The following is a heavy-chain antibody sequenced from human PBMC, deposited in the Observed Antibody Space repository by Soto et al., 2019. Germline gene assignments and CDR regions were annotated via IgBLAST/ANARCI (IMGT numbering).Heavy chain of an antibody. V-gene: IGHV3-48*02. D-gene: IGHD2-15*01. Sequence: GGSLRLSCAASGFRFSGYSLNWVRQAPGKGLEWVSYISGSSDTIYYADSVKGRFTVSRDSAKNSVYLQMNSLRDEDTAIYYCARTDTRGYCTSISCHFFDCWGQGTLVTVSS. CDR2: ISGSSDTI. CDR3: ARTDTRGYCTSISCHFFDC. CDR1: GFRFSGYS. J-gene: IGHJ4*02.